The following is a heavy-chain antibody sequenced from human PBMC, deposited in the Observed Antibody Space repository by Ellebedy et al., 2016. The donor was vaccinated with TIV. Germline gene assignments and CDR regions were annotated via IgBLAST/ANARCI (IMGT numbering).Heavy chain of an antibody. CDR1: GGSISSSSYY. D-gene: IGHD3-9*01. CDR2: IYYSGST. CDR3: ARHTFQNYDILTGYYLNWFDP. V-gene: IGHV4-39*01. Sequence: GSLRLSXTVSGGSISSSSYYWGWIRQPPGKGLEWIGSIYYSGSTYYNPSLKSRVTISVDTSKNQFSLKLSSVTAAYTAVYYCARHTFQNYDILTGYYLNWFDPWGQGTLVTVSS. J-gene: IGHJ5*02.